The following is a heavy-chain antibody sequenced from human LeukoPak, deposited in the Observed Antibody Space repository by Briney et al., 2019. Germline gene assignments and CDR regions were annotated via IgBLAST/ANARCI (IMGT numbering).Heavy chain of an antibody. CDR1: GFTFDDYA. CDR3: AKVMSRDIVATAPFDY. Sequence: PGGSLRLSCAASGFTFDDYAMHWVRQAPGKSLEWVSGINWDSGTIAYADSVKGRFTISRDNTKNSLYLQMNSLRAEDTALYYCAKVMSRDIVATAPFDYWGQGTLVTVSS. V-gene: IGHV3-9*01. CDR2: INWDSGTI. J-gene: IGHJ4*02. D-gene: IGHD5-12*01.